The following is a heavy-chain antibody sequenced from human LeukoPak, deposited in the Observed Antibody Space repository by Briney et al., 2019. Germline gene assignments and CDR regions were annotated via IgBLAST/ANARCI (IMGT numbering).Heavy chain of an antibody. J-gene: IGHJ5*02. D-gene: IGHD5-18*01. CDR2: MHHSGNT. V-gene: IGHV4-38-2*01. Sequence: PSETLSLTCDVSGYSLSSGYYWGWIRQPPGKGLERIGSMHHSGNTYYNPSLKSRVTISVDMFKNHFSLKLSAVTAADTAVYYCASDSTITWFYLWGQGTLVTVSS. CDR3: ASDSTITWFYL. CDR1: GYSLSSGYY.